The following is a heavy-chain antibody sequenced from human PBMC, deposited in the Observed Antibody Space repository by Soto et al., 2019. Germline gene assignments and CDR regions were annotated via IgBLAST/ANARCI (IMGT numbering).Heavy chain of an antibody. Sequence: GGSLRLSCAASGFIFSSYEMNWVRQAPGKGLEWISYIDSSGSTIYYADSVRGRFSISRDNAKNSLYLQMNSLRAEDTAVYYCAREHRYCSGGSCNSGYYGMDVWGQGTTVTVSS. CDR2: IDSSGSTI. J-gene: IGHJ6*02. V-gene: IGHV3-48*03. CDR3: AREHRYCSGGSCNSGYYGMDV. CDR1: GFIFSSYE. D-gene: IGHD2-15*01.